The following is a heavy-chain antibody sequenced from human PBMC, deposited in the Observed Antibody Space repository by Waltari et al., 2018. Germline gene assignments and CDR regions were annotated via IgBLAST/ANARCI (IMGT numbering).Heavy chain of an antibody. Sequence: QVQLQQWGAGLLKPSETLSLTCAVYGGSFSGYYWSWIRQPPGKGLEWIGEINHSGSTNHQPSLKRLVTISVDTSKKQVSLKLSSVTAAGTAVYYCARGKRCSSTSCATYYYYMDVWGKGTTVTVSS. CDR3: ARGKRCSSTSCATYYYYMDV. D-gene: IGHD2-2*01. CDR2: INHSGST. V-gene: IGHV4-34*01. CDR1: GGSFSGYY. J-gene: IGHJ6*03.